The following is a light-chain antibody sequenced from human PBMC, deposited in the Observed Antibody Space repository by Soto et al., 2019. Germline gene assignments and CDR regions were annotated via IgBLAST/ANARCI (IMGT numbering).Light chain of an antibody. J-gene: IGLJ2*01. CDR2: EVN. Sequence: ALTQPPSVSGSPGQSVTISCTGTSSDIGRYNRVSWYQQPPGAAPKLIIYEVNNRPSGVPDRFSGSKSGNTASLTITGLQAEDESDYFCSSYTTSSTLVFGGGTKLTVL. CDR1: SSDIGRYNR. CDR3: SSYTTSSTLV. V-gene: IGLV2-18*02.